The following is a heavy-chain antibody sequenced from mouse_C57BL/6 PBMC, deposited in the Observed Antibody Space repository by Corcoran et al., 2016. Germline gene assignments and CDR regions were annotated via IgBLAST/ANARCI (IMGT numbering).Heavy chain of an antibody. CDR1: GYTFTDYY. CDR3: ARERPSLLRHTGYFDV. D-gene: IGHD1-2*01. V-gene: IGHV1-26*01. CDR2: INPNNGGT. Sequence: EVQLQQSGPELVKPGASVKISCKASGYTFTDYYMNWVKQSHGKSLEWIGDINPNNGGTSYNQKFKGKATLTVDKSSSTAYMELRSLTSEDSAVYYCARERPSLLRHTGYFDVWGTGTTVTVSS. J-gene: IGHJ1*03.